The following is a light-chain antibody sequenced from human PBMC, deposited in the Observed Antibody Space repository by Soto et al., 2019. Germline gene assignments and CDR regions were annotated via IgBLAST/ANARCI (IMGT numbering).Light chain of an antibody. CDR2: DAS. CDR1: QSVSRY. V-gene: IGKV3-11*01. J-gene: IGKJ1*01. Sequence: IVFTQSPGTLSLSPGERATLSCRASQSVSRYLAWYQQKPGQAPRLLIYDASNRATGIPARFSGSGSGTDFTLTISSLEPEDFAVYYCQQRSNWPPWTFGQGTKVDIK. CDR3: QQRSNWPPWT.